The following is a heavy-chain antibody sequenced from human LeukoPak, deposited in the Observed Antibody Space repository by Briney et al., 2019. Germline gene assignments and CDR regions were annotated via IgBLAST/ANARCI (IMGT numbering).Heavy chain of an antibody. V-gene: IGHV4-59*01. CDR3: VRDTQLTY. D-gene: IGHD1-1*01. J-gene: IGHJ4*01. CDR2: IYNSGST. Sequence: SENLSLNCTVLDGSISIYYWSWIRQPPGKGLEWIGYIYNSGSTNYNPSLKSRVTISADTSKNQFSLKLTSVTAADTAMYYCVRDTQLTYWAHITLVTVS. CDR1: DGSISIYY.